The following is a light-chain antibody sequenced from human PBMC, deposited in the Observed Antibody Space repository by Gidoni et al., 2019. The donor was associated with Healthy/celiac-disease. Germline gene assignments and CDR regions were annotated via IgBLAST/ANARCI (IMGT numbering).Light chain of an antibody. CDR2: AAS. J-gene: IGKJ4*01. CDR3: QKSYSTPPLT. V-gene: IGKV1-39*01. Sequence: DIQMTPSPSSLSASVGDRVTITCRASQSISSYLNWYQQKPGKAPKLLIYAASSLQSGVPSRFSGSGSGTDFTLTISSLQPEDFATYYCQKSYSTPPLTFGGGTKVEIK. CDR1: QSISSY.